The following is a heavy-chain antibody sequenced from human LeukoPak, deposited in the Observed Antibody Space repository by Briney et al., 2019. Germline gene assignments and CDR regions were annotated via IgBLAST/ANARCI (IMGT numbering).Heavy chain of an antibody. CDR3: ARVRAAEGASWFDP. V-gene: IGHV1-18*01. J-gene: IGHJ5*02. D-gene: IGHD6-13*01. Sequence: ASVKVSCKASGYTFTSYGISWVRQAPGQGLEWMGWISAYNGNTNYAQKLQGRVTMTTDTSTSTAYMELRSLRSDDTAVYYCARVRAAEGASWFDPWGQGTLVTVSS. CDR2: ISAYNGNT. CDR1: GYTFTSYG.